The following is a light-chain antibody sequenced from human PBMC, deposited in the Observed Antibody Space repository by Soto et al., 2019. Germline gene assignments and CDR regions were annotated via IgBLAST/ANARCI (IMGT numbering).Light chain of an antibody. V-gene: IGKV2-30*01. Sequence: DVVMTQSPLSLPVTLGQPASISCRSSQSLVSSDGSTYLNWFHQRPGQSPRRLIYKLSNRDSGATEEFRGSGSGPIFTLKISSVEAGDCGIYYCKQNIRWLPYILRQGTKLEIK. J-gene: IGKJ2*01. CDR2: KLS. CDR1: QSLVSSDGSTY. CDR3: KQNIRWLPYI.